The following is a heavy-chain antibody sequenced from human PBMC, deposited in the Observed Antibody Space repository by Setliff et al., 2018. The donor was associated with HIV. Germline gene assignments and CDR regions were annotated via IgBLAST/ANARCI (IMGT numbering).Heavy chain of an antibody. D-gene: IGHD3-16*01. CDR3: VKNLYTEMWGEIFDS. CDR2: IWHDGSNQ. CDR1: GFTFNDYA. Sequence: GGSLRLSCAASGFTFNDYAMHWVRQAPGKGLEWVAVIWHDGSNQYYADSVKGRSTISRDNSRNTQYLQMNSLSVEDTAVYYCVKNLYTEMWGEIFDSWGRGTLVTVSS. V-gene: IGHV3-33*06. J-gene: IGHJ4*02.